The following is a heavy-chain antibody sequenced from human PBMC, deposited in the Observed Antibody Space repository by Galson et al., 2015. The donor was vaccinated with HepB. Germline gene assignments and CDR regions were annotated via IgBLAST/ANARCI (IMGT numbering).Heavy chain of an antibody. CDR2: IIPIFGAT. CDR1: GGTFSSYA. J-gene: IGHJ5*02. CDR3: ATARVDIIETNWFDP. Sequence: SVKVSCKASGGTFSSYAINWVRQAPGQGLEWMRQIIPIFGATDYAQKFQGRVTITADESTSTAYMELNSLRSEDTAIYYCATARVDIIETNWFDPWGQGTLVTVSS. V-gene: IGHV1-69*13. D-gene: IGHD3-10*01.